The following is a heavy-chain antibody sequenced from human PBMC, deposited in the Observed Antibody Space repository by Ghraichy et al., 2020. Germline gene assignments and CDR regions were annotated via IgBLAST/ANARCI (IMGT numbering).Heavy chain of an antibody. CDR1: GFTLSSYA. CDR3: AKRIDIAATGTRGAFDI. Sequence: SCAASGFTLSSYAMSWVRQAPGKGLEWVSAITASGGSTYYADSVKGRFTISRDNSRNTLYLQMNSLRAEDTAIYYCAKRIDIAATGTRGAFDIWGQGTMVTVSS. V-gene: IGHV3-23*01. D-gene: IGHD6-13*01. J-gene: IGHJ3*02. CDR2: ITASGGST.